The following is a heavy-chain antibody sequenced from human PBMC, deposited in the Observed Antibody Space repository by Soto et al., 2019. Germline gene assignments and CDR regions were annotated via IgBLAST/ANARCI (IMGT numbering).Heavy chain of an antibody. Sequence: QVQLVQSGAEVKKPGSSVRVSCKASGGTFSSYAISWVRQAPGQGLEWMGGIIPIFGTENYAQKFQGRVTMTAEESTSTAYMELSSLRSEDTAVYYCARERIAVSKYYYGMDVWGQGTTVTVSS. CDR2: IIPIFGTE. J-gene: IGHJ6*02. CDR1: GGTFSSYA. D-gene: IGHD6-19*01. V-gene: IGHV1-69*01. CDR3: ARERIAVSKYYYGMDV.